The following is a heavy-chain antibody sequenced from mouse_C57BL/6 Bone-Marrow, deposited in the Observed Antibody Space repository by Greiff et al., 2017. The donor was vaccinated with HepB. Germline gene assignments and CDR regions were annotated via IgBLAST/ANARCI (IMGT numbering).Heavy chain of an antibody. V-gene: IGHV5-4*01. Sequence: EVKLMESGGGLVKPGGSLKLSCAASGFTFSSYAMSWVRQTPEKRLEWVATISDGGSYTYYPDNVKGRFTISRDKAKNNLYLQMSHLKSEDTAMYYCARDGGGRGFAYWGQGTLVTVSA. J-gene: IGHJ3*01. D-gene: IGHD3-3*01. CDR3: ARDGGGRGFAY. CDR1: GFTFSSYA. CDR2: ISDGGSYT.